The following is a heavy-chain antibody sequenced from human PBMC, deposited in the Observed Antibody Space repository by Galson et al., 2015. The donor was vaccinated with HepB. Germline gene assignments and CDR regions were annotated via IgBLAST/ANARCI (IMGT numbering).Heavy chain of an antibody. CDR3: AKSPSPLTVFGVVRGGDYYMDV. V-gene: IGHV3-23*01. D-gene: IGHD3-3*01. J-gene: IGHJ6*03. CDR2: IIGSGGIS. Sequence: SLRLSCAASGIIFNTYTMTWVRQAPGKGLEWVSVIIGSGGISYYADSMKGRLTISRDNSKNTVYLQMNSLRAEDTAVYYCAKSPSPLTVFGVVRGGDYYMDVWGKGTTVTVSS. CDR1: GIIFNTYT.